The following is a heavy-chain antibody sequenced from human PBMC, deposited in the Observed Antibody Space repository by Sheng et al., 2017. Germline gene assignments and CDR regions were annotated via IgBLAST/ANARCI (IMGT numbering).Heavy chain of an antibody. V-gene: IGHV3-43*01. D-gene: IGHD6-19*01. CDR3: AKDTGIAVAGTGWFDP. J-gene: IGHJ5*02. Sequence: TASGFTFDDYTMHWVRQAPGKGLEWVSLISWDGGSTYYADSVKGRFTISRDNSKNSLYLQMNSLRTEDTALYYCAKDTGIAVAGTGWFDPWGQGTLVTVSS. CDR1: GFTFDDYT. CDR2: ISWDGGST.